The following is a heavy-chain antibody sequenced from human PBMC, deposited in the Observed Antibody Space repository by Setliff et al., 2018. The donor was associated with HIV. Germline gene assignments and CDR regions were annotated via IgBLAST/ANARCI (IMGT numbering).Heavy chain of an antibody. J-gene: IGHJ5*02. CDR3: ARALRGDHAMAYNWFDP. V-gene: IGHV4-38-2*01. CDR2: IYQSGTT. CDR1: GFSISSGFF. D-gene: IGHD4-17*01. Sequence: SETLSLTCAVSGFSISSGFFWGWVRQPPGKGLEWIGSIYQSGTTYYNPALKSRVTISVDTSKNQFSLRLTSVTAADTAVYFCARALRGDHAMAYNWFDPWGQGTLVTVSS.